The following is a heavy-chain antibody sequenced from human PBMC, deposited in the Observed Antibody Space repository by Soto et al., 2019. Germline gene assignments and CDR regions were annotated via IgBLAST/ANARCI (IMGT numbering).Heavy chain of an antibody. V-gene: IGHV4-61*01. D-gene: IGHD2-21*02. J-gene: IGHJ6*02. Sequence: SETLSLTCTVSGGSLSSDSYYWSWIRQPPGKGLEWIGYIYHSGSTNYTPSLKSRVTISVDTSRNRFSLNLSSVTAADTAMYYCASSLIGGGDRYIYGMEGWGRGTTVTVAS. CDR3: ASSLIGGGDRYIYGMEG. CDR2: IYHSGST. CDR1: GGSLSSDSYY.